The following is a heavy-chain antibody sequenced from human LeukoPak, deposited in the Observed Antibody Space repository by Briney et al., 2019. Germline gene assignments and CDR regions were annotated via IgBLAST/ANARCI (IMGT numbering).Heavy chain of an antibody. V-gene: IGHV3-74*01. J-gene: IGHJ6*03. CDR1: GFTFSSYW. CDR2: INSDGSST. Sequence: GGSLRLSCAASGFTFSSYWMHWVRQAPGRGLVWVSRINSDGSSTSYADSVKGRFTISRDNAKNTLYLQMNSLRAEDTAVYYCARVFSSADMDVWGKGTTVTVSS. CDR3: ARVFSSADMDV. D-gene: IGHD3-22*01.